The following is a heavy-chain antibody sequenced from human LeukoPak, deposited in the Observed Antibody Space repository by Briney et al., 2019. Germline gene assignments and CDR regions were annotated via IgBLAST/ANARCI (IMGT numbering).Heavy chain of an antibody. CDR2: FDPEDGET. V-gene: IGHV1-24*01. Sequence: ASVKVSCKVSGYTLTELSMHWVRQAPGKGLEWMGGFDPEDGETIYAQKFQGRVTMTEDTSTDTAYMELSSLRSEDTAVYHCATKGFYDFWSGYYKYFQHWGQGTLVTVSS. CDR1: GYTLTELS. CDR3: ATKGFYDFWSGYYKYFQH. D-gene: IGHD3-3*01. J-gene: IGHJ1*01.